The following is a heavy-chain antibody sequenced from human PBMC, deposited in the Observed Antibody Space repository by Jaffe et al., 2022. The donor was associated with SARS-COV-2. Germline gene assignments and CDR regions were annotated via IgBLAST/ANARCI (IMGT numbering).Heavy chain of an antibody. J-gene: IGHJ4*02. CDR2: IHPSDSDT. D-gene: IGHD3-10*01. CDR1: GYSTFSSQW. CDR3: VRRAYSGSGRSDS. V-gene: IGHV5-51*01. Sequence: EVQLVQSGAEVKKPGESLKISCKDFGYSTFSSQWIGWVRQMPGKGLEWMGIIHPSDSDTQYSPPFQGQVTISADKYISTAYLQWGSLKASDTAIYYCVRRAYSGSGRSDSWGQGTLVTVSS.